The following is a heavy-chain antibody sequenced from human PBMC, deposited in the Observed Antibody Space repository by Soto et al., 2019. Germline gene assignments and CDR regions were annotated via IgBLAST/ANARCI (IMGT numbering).Heavy chain of an antibody. D-gene: IGHD2-2*01. Sequence: SETLSLTCTVSGGSVSSGSYYRSWIRQPPGKGLEWIGYIYYSGSTNYNPSLKSRVTISVDTSKNQFSLKLSSVAAADTAVYYCARVRDCSSTSCYVYFDYWGQGMLVTVSS. CDR2: IYYSGST. J-gene: IGHJ4*02. V-gene: IGHV4-61*01. CDR3: ARVRDCSSTSCYVYFDY. CDR1: GGSVSSGSYY.